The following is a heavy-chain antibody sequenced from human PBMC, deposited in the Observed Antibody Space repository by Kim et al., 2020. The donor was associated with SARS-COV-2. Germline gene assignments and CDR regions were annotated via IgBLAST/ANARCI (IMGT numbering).Heavy chain of an antibody. J-gene: IGHJ6*04. CDR1: GFTFSSYS. CDR2: ISSSSSYI. D-gene: IGHD3-10*01. CDR3: AREGRGITMVRGVLAYYYYGMDG. V-gene: IGHV3-21*01. Sequence: GGSLRLSCAASGFTFSSYSMNWVRQAPGKGLEWVSSISSSSSYIYYADSVKGRFTISRDNAKNSLYLQMNSLRAEDTAVYYCAREGRGITMVRGVLAYYYYGMDGWGEGTTVTVSS.